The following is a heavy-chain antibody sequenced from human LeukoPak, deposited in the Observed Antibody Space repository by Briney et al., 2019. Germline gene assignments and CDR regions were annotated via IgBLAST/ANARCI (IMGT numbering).Heavy chain of an antibody. CDR2: ISAYNGNT. J-gene: IGHJ4*02. CDR1: GYTFTGYY. D-gene: IGHD4/OR15-4a*01. Sequence: ASVKVSCKASGYTFTGYYMHWVRQAPGQGLEWMGWISAYNGNTNYAQKLQGRVTMTTDTSTSTAYMELRSLRSDDTAVYYCARGPNFSLWGSYFDYWGQGTLVTVSS. CDR3: ARGPNFSLWGSYFDY. V-gene: IGHV1-18*04.